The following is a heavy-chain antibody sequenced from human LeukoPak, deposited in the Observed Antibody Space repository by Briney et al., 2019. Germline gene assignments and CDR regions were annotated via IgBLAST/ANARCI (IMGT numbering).Heavy chain of an antibody. CDR2: INWNSGDV. Sequence: PGRSLRLSCAASGFTFHDFAMHWVRQAPGKGLEWVSGINWNSGDVGYADSVKGRFTISRDNAKNSPYLQMNRLRAEDTALYYCAKDLWFGEGINYYDFAMDVWGQGTTVTVSS. CDR3: AKDLWFGEGINYYDFAMDV. D-gene: IGHD3-10*01. CDR1: GFTFHDFA. V-gene: IGHV3-9*01. J-gene: IGHJ6*02.